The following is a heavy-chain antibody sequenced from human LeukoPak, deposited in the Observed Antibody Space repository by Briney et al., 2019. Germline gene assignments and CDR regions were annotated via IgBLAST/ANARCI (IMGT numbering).Heavy chain of an antibody. V-gene: IGHV3-71*01. CDR3: TRGGYSFQH. Sequence: GGSLRLSCAASGFTVSSNYMSWVRQAPGKGLEWLAFISDKAHGGTIEYAASVKGRFIISRDDSKYVAYLQMNSLKTEDTAVYYCTRGGYSFQHWGQGTLVTVSS. J-gene: IGHJ1*01. CDR1: GFTVSSNY. CDR2: ISDKAHGGTI. D-gene: IGHD3-22*01.